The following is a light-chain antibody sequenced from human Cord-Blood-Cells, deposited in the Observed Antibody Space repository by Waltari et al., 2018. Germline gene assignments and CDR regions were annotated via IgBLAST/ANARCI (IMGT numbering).Light chain of an antibody. CDR1: QSVSSSY. J-gene: IGKJ1*01. Sequence: ELVLTQSPGTLSLSPGDRATLSCSASQSVSSSYLAWYQQKPGQAPRLLIYGASSRATGIPDRFSGSGSGTDFTLTISRLEPEDFAVYYCQQYGSSPWTFGQGTKVEIK. CDR3: QQYGSSPWT. CDR2: GAS. V-gene: IGKV3-20*01.